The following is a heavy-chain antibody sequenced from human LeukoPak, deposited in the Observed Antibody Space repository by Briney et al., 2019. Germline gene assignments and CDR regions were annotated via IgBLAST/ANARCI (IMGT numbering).Heavy chain of an antibody. J-gene: IGHJ3*02. CDR1: GYTFTGYY. CDR3: AGGGYCSSTSCYDAFDI. D-gene: IGHD2-2*01. Sequence: ASVKVSCKASGYTFTGYYMHWVRQAPGQGLEWMGWINPNSGGTNYAQKFQGRVTMTRDTSISTAYMELSRLRSDDTAVYYCAGGGYCSSTSCYDAFDIWGQGTMVTVSS. CDR2: INPNSGGT. V-gene: IGHV1-2*02.